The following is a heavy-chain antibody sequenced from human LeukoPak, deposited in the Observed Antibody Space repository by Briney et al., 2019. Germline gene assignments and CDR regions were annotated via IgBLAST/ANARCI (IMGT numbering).Heavy chain of an antibody. CDR2: ISWNSGYI. CDR3: AKVRGTYSSGYFFDY. CDR1: GFAFDNYA. J-gene: IGHJ4*02. Sequence: QPGGSLRLSCAASGFAFDNYAMHWVRQAPGKGLEWLSIISWNSGYIGYADSVKGRFTISRDNAKKSLDLQMNSLRAEDTAFYYCAKVRGTYSSGYFFDYWGQGTLVTVSS. D-gene: IGHD6-19*01. V-gene: IGHV3-9*01.